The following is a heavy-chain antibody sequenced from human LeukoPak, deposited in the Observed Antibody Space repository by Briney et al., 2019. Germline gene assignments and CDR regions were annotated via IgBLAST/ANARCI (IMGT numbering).Heavy chain of an antibody. D-gene: IGHD4-17*01. CDR3: ARAAVTTTWASVAYYYGMDV. J-gene: IGHJ6*02. CDR2: INPSGGST. V-gene: IGHV1-46*01. CDR1: GYTFTSYY. Sequence: GASVKVSCKASGYTFTSYYMHWVRQAPGQGLEWMGIINPSGGSTSYAQKFQGRVTMTRDTSTSTVYMELSSLRSEGTAVYYRARAAVTTTWASVAYYYGMDVWGQGTTVTVSS.